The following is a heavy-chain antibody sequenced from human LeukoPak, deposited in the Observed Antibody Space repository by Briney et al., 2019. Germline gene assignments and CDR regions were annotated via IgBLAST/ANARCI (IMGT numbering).Heavy chain of an antibody. D-gene: IGHD6-13*01. CDR3: ARGPYSSNWYVNY. V-gene: IGHV3-23*05. Sequence: GGSLRLSCEASGFTFSAYAMTWVRQAPGKGLEWVSSIGSDNKPHYSESVKGRFAISRDNSKSMLFLQLNSLRAEDTAVYYCARGPYSSNWYVNYWGQGTLVIVAS. CDR2: IGSDNKP. J-gene: IGHJ4*02. CDR1: GFTFSAYA.